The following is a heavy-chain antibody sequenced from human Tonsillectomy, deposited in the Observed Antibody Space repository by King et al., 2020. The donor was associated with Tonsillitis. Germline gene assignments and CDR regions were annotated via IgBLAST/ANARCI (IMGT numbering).Heavy chain of an antibody. Sequence: VQLQQWGAGLLEPSETLSLTCAVYGGSFIGHYWSWIRQPTGKGLEWIGDINPVGITNYNPSLKSRVTISLDTFKNQFSVRLSSVTAADTAVYSCARRWNLPAIGAFDLWGQGTSVTVSS. CDR1: GGSFIGHY. J-gene: IGHJ3*01. CDR3: ARRWNLPAIGAFDL. D-gene: IGHD4-23*01. CDR2: INPVGIT. V-gene: IGHV4-34*01.